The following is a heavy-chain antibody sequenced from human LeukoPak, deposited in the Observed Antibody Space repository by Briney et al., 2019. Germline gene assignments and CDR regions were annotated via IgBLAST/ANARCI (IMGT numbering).Heavy chain of an antibody. J-gene: IGHJ5*02. CDR1: GYSFTSYD. D-gene: IGHD2-2*01. Sequence: GESLKISCKGSGYSFTSYDINWVRQATGQGLEWMGWMNPNSGNTGYAQKFQGRVTITRNTSISTAYVELSSLRSEDTAVYYCARGKGYCSSTSCRNWFDPWGQGTLVTVSS. CDR3: ARGKGYCSSTSCRNWFDP. CDR2: MNPNSGNT. V-gene: IGHV1-8*03.